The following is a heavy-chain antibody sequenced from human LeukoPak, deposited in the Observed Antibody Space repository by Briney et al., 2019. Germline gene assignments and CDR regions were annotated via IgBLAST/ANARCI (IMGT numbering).Heavy chain of an antibody. Sequence: PSETLSLTCTVSGGPISTYYWSWLRQPPGKGLEWIGYIYYSGSTNYNPSLKSRVTMSVDTSKNQFSLKLSSVTAADTAVYYCARDKDYFDSGGAFDIWGQGTMVTVSS. J-gene: IGHJ3*02. D-gene: IGHD3-22*01. V-gene: IGHV4-59*01. CDR1: GGPISTYY. CDR2: IYYSGST. CDR3: ARDKDYFDSGGAFDI.